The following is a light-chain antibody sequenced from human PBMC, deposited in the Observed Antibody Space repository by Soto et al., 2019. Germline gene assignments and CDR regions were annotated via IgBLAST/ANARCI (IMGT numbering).Light chain of an antibody. Sequence: QSALNQPASVSGSPGPSITISCTGTSSDVGGYNYVSWYQQHPGKAPKLMIYDVSNRPSGVSNRFSGSKSANTASLTISGLQAEDEADYYCSSYTGSSTYVVFGGGTKVTVL. V-gene: IGLV2-14*01. J-gene: IGLJ2*01. CDR3: SSYTGSSTYVV. CDR1: SSDVGGYNY. CDR2: DVS.